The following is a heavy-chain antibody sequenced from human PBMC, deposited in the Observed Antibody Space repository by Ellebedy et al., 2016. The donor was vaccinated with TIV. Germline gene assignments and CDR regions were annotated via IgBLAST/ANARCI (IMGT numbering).Heavy chain of an antibody. CDR3: AREAVASLYGAFDI. Sequence: GESLKISCAASGFTFSSYGMHWVRQAPGKGLEWVAVIWYDGSNKYYADSVKGRFTISRDNSKNTLYLQMNSLRAEDTAVYYCAREAVASLYGAFDIWGQGTMVTVSS. CDR1: GFTFSSYG. D-gene: IGHD6-19*01. CDR2: IWYDGSNK. J-gene: IGHJ3*02. V-gene: IGHV3-33*01.